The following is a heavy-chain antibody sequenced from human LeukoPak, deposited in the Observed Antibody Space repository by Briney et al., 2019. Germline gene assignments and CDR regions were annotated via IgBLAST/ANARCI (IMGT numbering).Heavy chain of an antibody. Sequence: SETLSLTCTVSGGXISGGYCSWIRQPAGKGREWIGRILSSANPSYNPSLKSRVTMSVDTSKNQFSLKLSSVTAADTAVYYCAHGAYSYGTPFDYWGQGTLVTVSS. V-gene: IGHV4-4*07. D-gene: IGHD5-18*01. CDR3: AHGAYSYGTPFDY. J-gene: IGHJ4*02. CDR1: GGXISGGY. CDR2: ILSSANP.